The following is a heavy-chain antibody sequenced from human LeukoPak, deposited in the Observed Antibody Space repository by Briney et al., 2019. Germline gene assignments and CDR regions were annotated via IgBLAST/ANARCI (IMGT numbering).Heavy chain of an antibody. CDR2: IKPDGNEK. CDR3: ARGTYWYLY. D-gene: IGHD1-14*01. J-gene: IGHJ4*02. CDR1: GFTFSTYA. Sequence: GGSLRLSCAASGFTFSTYAMTWVRQAPGKGLEWVAYIKPDGNEKYYVDSVKGRFTISRDNAKNSLYLQMSSLRTDDTAIYYCARGTYWYLYWGQGTLVTVSS. V-gene: IGHV3-7*03.